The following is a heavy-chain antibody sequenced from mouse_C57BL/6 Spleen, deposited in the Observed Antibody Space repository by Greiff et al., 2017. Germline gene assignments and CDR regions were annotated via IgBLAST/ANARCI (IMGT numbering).Heavy chain of an antibody. CDR1: GFTFSDYG. J-gene: IGHJ4*01. D-gene: IGHD1-1*01. V-gene: IGHV5-17*01. CDR3: ARRDGSTFAMDY. Sequence: EVHLVASGGGLVKPGGSLKLSCAASGFTFSDYGMHWVRQAPEKGLEWVAYISSGSSTIYYADTVKGRFTISRDNAKNTLFLQMTSLRSEDTAMYYCARRDGSTFAMDYWGQGTSVTVSS. CDR2: ISSGSSTI.